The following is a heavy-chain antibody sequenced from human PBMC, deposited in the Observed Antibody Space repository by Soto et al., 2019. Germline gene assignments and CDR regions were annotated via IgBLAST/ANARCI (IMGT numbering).Heavy chain of an antibody. V-gene: IGHV1-3*01. J-gene: IGHJ5*02. CDR1: GYTFTSYA. CDR3: ARTSVTDIVLMVYAISVWFDP. Sequence: ASVKVSCKASGYTFTSYAMHWVRQAPGQRLEWMGWINAGNGNTKYSQKFQGRVTITRDTSASTAYMELSSLRSEDTAVYYCARTSVTDIVLMVYAISVWFDPWGQGTLVTVSS. CDR2: INAGNGNT. D-gene: IGHD2-8*01.